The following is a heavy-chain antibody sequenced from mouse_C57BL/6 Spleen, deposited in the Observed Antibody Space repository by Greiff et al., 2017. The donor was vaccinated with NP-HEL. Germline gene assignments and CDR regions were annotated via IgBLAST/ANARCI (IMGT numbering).Heavy chain of an antibody. CDR3: AREGIYYDYERFAY. J-gene: IGHJ3*01. D-gene: IGHD2-4*01. CDR1: GYTFTDHT. Sequence: VKLMESDAELVKPGASVKISCKVSGYTFTDHTIHWMKQRPEQGLEWIGYIYPRDGSTKYNEKFKGKATLTADKSSSTAYMQLNSLTSEDSAVYFCAREGIYYDYERFAYWGQGTLVTVSA. V-gene: IGHV1-78*01. CDR2: IYPRDGST.